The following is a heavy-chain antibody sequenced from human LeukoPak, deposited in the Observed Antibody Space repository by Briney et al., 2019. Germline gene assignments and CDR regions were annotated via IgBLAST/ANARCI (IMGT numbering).Heavy chain of an antibody. D-gene: IGHD3-22*01. J-gene: IGHJ3*02. CDR2: ISGSGGST. Sequence: AGGSLRLSYAASGFTFSSYAMSWVRQAPGKGLEWVSAISGSGGSTYYADSVKGRFTISRDNSKNTLYLQMNSLRAEDTAVYYCARLDSSGYYGDAFDIWGQGTMVTVSS. CDR1: GFTFSSYA. V-gene: IGHV3-23*01. CDR3: ARLDSSGYYGDAFDI.